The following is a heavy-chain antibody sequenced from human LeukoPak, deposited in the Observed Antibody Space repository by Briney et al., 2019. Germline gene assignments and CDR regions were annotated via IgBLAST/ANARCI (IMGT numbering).Heavy chain of an antibody. CDR1: GGSISSYY. CDR3: AREGVDHDAFDI. CDR2: IYYSGST. J-gene: IGHJ3*02. Sequence: RSSETLSLTCTVSGGSISSYYWSWIRQPPGKGLEWIGYIYYSGSTNYNPSLKSRVTISVDTSKNQFSLKLSSVTAADTAVYYCAREGVDHDAFDIWGQGTMVTVSS. V-gene: IGHV4-59*01. D-gene: IGHD2-8*01.